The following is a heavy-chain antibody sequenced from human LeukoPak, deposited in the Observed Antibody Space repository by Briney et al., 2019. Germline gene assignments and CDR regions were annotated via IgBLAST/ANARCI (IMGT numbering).Heavy chain of an antibody. J-gene: IGHJ4*02. D-gene: IGHD6-19*01. V-gene: IGHV1-46*01. Sequence: ASVKVSYKASGYTFTSYYMHWVRQAPGQGLEWMGTINPSGGSTSYAQKFQGRVTMTRDTSTSTVYMELSSLRAEDTAVYYCASIKVAVAGSGAWGQGTLVTVSS. CDR2: INPSGGST. CDR1: GYTFTSYY. CDR3: ASIKVAVAGSGA.